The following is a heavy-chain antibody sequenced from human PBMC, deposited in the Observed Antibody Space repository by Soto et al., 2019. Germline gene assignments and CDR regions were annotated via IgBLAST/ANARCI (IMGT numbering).Heavy chain of an antibody. D-gene: IGHD1-1*01. CDR1: GGSISSYY. Sequence: QVQLQESGPGLVKPSETLSLTCTVSGGSISSYYWSWIRQPPGKGLEWIGYIYYSGSTNYNPSLKSRVTISVDTSKNQFSLKLSSVTAADTAVYYCARYSADTTYDYYYYYYMDVWGKGTTVTVSS. CDR2: IYYSGST. CDR3: ARYSADTTYDYYYYYYMDV. J-gene: IGHJ6*03. V-gene: IGHV4-59*01.